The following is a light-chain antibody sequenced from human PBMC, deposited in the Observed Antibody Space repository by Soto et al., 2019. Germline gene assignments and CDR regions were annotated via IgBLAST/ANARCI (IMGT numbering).Light chain of an antibody. Sequence: DIVMTQSPDSLAVSLGERATINCKSSQSVLYISNNKNYLAWYQQKAGQPPKLLIYWASTRESGVPDRFSASGSGTDFTLTISSLQAEDAAVYYCQQYYSAISFGQGTRLEIK. CDR3: QQYYSAIS. J-gene: IGKJ5*01. CDR2: WAS. CDR1: QSVLYISNNKNY. V-gene: IGKV4-1*01.